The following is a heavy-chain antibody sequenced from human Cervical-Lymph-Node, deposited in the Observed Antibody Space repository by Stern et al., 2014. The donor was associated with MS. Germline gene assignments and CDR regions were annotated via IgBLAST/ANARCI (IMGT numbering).Heavy chain of an antibody. V-gene: IGHV3-30*04. CDR2: ISYDGSNI. CDR1: GFPFSNYA. J-gene: IGHJ2*01. CDR3: ARDDWYYDL. Sequence: VQSGRSLRLSCTASGFPFSNYAMHWVRQAPGKGLEWVTLISYDGSNIVYSDSVKGRFTISRDNSKNTLYLQMNSLGPEDTAVYFCARDDWYYDLWGRGTLVTVSS.